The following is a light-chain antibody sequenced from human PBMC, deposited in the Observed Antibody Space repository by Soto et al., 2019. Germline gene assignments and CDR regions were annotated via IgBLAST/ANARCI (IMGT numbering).Light chain of an antibody. CDR3: QKYYSTPRT. CDR1: QSVLYSSNNKNY. Sequence: DIVMTQSPDSLAVSLGERATINCKSSQSVLYSSNNKNYLAWYQQKPGQPPKLLIYWASTRESGVPDRFSGRGSGTDFTPPISSLQAEDVAVYYCQKYYSTPRTFGQGTKVEIK. CDR2: WAS. J-gene: IGKJ1*01. V-gene: IGKV4-1*01.